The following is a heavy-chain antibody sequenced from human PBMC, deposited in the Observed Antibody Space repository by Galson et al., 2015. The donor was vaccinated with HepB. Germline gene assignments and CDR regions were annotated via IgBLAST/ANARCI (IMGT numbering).Heavy chain of an antibody. CDR2: SRNKPNGYST. CDR1: GFSFSDPY. J-gene: IGHJ4*02. D-gene: IGHD4-23*01. V-gene: IGHV3-72*01. CDR3: ARTEVTTVVTDFDS. Sequence: SLRLSCAVSGFSFSDPYIDWVRQAPGKGLEWVGRSRNKPNGYSTAYAASVKGRFTVSRDDSKNSVFLQMNSLGSEDTAVYYCARTEVTTVVTDFDSWGQGTLVTVSS.